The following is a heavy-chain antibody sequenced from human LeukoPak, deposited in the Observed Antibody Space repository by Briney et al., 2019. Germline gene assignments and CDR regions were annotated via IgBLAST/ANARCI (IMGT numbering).Heavy chain of an antibody. V-gene: IGHV1-18*01. CDR3: ARGGGGYYGSGSYLIDH. Sequence: GASVKVSCEASGYSFRNYGISWVRQAPGQGLEYMGWISVYNGNTNYAQRLQGRVTMTADTSTSTVYMELRSLRSDDTAVYYCARGGGGYYGSGSYLIDHWGQGTLVTVSS. D-gene: IGHD3-10*01. CDR2: ISVYNGNT. CDR1: GYSFRNYG. J-gene: IGHJ4*02.